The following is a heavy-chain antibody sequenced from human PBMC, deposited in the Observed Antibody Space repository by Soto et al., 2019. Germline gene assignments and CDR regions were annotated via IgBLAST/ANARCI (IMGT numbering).Heavy chain of an antibody. J-gene: IGHJ4*02. CDR3: ARGVRRYSSSKNDY. CDR1: GGSFSGYY. CDR2: INHSGST. Sequence: QVQLQQWGAGLLKPSETLSLTCAVYGGSFSGYYWSWIRQPPGKGLEWIGEINHSGSTNYNPSLTSRVTISVDTSKNQFSLKLSPVTAADTAVYYCARGVRRYSSSKNDYWGQGTLVTVSS. V-gene: IGHV4-34*01. D-gene: IGHD6-13*01.